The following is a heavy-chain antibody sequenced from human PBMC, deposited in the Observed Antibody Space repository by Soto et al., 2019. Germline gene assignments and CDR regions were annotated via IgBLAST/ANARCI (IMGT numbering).Heavy chain of an antibody. D-gene: IGHD1-26*01. J-gene: IGHJ6*02. V-gene: IGHV1-58*01. CDR3: AARRSGLYAMDV. CDR1: GFTFSTSA. Sequence: MQLVQSGPEVKKPGTSVKVSCKASGFTFSTSAVQWVRQARGQRPEWMGWSVGGSGNTNYAQNSQERVIITRDMSTSTVYMELSSLRSDDTAVYFCAARRSGLYAMDVWGQGTTVTVSS. CDR2: SVGGSGNT.